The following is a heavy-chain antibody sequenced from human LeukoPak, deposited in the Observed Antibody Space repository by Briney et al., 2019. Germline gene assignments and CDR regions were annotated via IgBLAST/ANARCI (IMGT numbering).Heavy chain of an antibody. V-gene: IGHV1-46*01. D-gene: IGHD3-10*01. J-gene: IGHJ4*02. Sequence: ASVKVSFKASGYTFTSYYMHWVRQAPGQGLEWMGIINPSGGGTNYAQKFQGRVTMTRDTSTSTVYMELGSLRSQDTAVYYCARDFRASVVGEFDYWGQGTLVTVSS. CDR1: GYTFTSYY. CDR3: ARDFRASVVGEFDY. CDR2: INPSGGGT.